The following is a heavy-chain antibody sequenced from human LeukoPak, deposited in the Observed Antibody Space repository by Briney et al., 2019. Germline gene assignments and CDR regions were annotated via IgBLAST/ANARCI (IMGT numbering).Heavy chain of an antibody. D-gene: IGHD3-22*01. Sequence: GGSLRLSCAASGFTLSSDAMHWVRQAPGKGLEWVASIRYDGINKQYADSVKGRFTISRDTSKNALYLQMNSLRAEDTAVYYCAKDSDWDRGYHFDYWGQGTLVTVSS. CDR2: IRYDGINK. CDR3: AKDSDWDRGYHFDY. CDR1: GFTLSSDA. V-gene: IGHV3-30*02. J-gene: IGHJ4*02.